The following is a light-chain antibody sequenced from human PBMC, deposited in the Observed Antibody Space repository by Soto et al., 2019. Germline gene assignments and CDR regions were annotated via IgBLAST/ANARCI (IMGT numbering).Light chain of an antibody. J-gene: IGLJ1*01. Sequence: QSALTQPASVSGSPGQSITISCTGTSSDVGAYNCVSWYQQHPDKAPKLMIYEVNNRPSGVSDRFSGSKSDNTASLTISGLHPEDEADYYCSSYTSTSTYLFGPGTKLPVL. CDR2: EVN. V-gene: IGLV2-14*03. CDR1: SSDVGAYNC. CDR3: SSYTSTSTYL.